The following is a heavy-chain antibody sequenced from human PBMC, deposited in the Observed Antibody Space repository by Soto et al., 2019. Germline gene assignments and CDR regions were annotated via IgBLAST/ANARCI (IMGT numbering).Heavy chain of an antibody. CDR2: TYYRSKWYN. V-gene: IGHV6-1*01. Sequence: SQTLSLTCAISGDSVSSNSAAWNWIRQSPSRGLEWLGRTYYRSKWYNDYAVSVKSRVSISVDTSKKQFSLKLSSVTAADTAVYYCAAHLKTTMNVYWYFGLWGRGTLVTVSS. CDR1: GDSVSSNSAA. D-gene: IGHD4-17*01. J-gene: IGHJ2*01. CDR3: AAHLKTTMNVYWYFGL.